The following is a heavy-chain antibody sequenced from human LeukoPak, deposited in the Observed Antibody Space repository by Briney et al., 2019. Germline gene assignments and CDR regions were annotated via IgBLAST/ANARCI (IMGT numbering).Heavy chain of an antibody. Sequence: GGSLRLSCAASGIYDMSWVRQAPGKGLEWVSVIYSGGSTYYADSVKGRFTISRDNSKNTLYLQMNSLRAEDTAVYYCARDRNDAFDIWGQGTMVTVSS. J-gene: IGHJ3*02. CDR1: GIYD. CDR2: IYSGGST. V-gene: IGHV3-53*01. D-gene: IGHD1-14*01. CDR3: ARDRNDAFDI.